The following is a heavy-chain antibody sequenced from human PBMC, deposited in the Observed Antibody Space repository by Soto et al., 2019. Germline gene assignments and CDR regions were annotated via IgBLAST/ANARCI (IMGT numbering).Heavy chain of an antibody. CDR3: AKGGAIVAAGTRVYLYNAMDV. CDR2: INPNSGDT. CDR1: GYTFTGYY. D-gene: IGHD1-26*01. V-gene: IGHV1-2*02. J-gene: IGHJ6*02. Sequence: KVSCKASGYTFTGYYVHWVRQAPGQGLEWMGWINPNSGDTYLAQRFQGRVTMNRDTSIGTAYMELRGLTSDNTAEYYCAKGGAIVAAGTRVYLYNAMDVWGQGTTVTVSS.